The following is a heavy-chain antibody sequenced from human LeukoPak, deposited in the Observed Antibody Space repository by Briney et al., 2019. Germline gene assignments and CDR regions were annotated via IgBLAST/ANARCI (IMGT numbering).Heavy chain of an antibody. CDR1: GFTFSSYE. D-gene: IGHD3-22*01. Sequence: GGSLRLSCAASGFTFSSYEMNWVRQAPGKGLEWVSYISSSGSTIYYADSVKGRFTISRDNSKNTLYLQMNSLKAEDTAIYYCAKDPTDFDSSGQTYFDYWGQGTLVTVSS. CDR3: AKDPTDFDSSGQTYFDY. J-gene: IGHJ4*02. CDR2: ISSSGSTI. V-gene: IGHV3-48*03.